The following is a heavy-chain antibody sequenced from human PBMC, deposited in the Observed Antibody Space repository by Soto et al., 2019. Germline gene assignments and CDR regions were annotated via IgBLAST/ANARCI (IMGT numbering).Heavy chain of an antibody. D-gene: IGHD2-2*01. V-gene: IGHV2-5*02. J-gene: IGHJ4*02. CDR2: IFWDDDE. CDR1: GFSIASSGVG. CDR3: AHRVPGGYDY. Sequence: QITLKESGPTLVKPTQTLTLTCTLSGFSIASSGVGVGWIRQPPGKALEWLALIFWDDDERYNPSLRSRLTITKDTSKNQVVLTMTDMDPVDTATYYCAHRVPGGYDYWRQGTRVAVSS.